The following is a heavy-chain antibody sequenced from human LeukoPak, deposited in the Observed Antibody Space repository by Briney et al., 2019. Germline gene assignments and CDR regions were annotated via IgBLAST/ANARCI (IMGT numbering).Heavy chain of an antibody. CDR2: ISGSGGST. CDR1: GFTFRGYA. D-gene: IGHD6-19*01. J-gene: IGHJ4*02. CDR3: AKDGGAVALDY. Sequence: PGGSLRLSCAASGFTFRGYAMSWVRQAPGKGLEWVSTISGSGGSTYYADSVKGRFTIYRDNSKNTVYLQMKSPRAEDTAVYYCAKDGGAVALDYWGQGTLVTVSS. V-gene: IGHV3-23*01.